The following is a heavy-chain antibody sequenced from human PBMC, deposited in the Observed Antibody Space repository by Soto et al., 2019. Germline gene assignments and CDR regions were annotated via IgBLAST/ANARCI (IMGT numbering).Heavy chain of an antibody. Sequence: ASVKVSCKASGYTFTSYAMHWVRQAPGQRLEWMGWINAGNGNTKYSQKFQGRVTITRDTSASTAYMELSSLRSEDTAVYYCARESGRSRMVYAILGNNWFDPWGQGTLVTVSS. CDR1: GYTFTSYA. J-gene: IGHJ5*02. CDR3: ARESGRSRMVYAILGNNWFDP. V-gene: IGHV1-3*01. D-gene: IGHD2-8*01. CDR2: INAGNGNT.